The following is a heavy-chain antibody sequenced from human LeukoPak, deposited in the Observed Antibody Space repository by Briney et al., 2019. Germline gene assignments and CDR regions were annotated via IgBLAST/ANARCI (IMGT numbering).Heavy chain of an antibody. CDR1: GFTFGDYA. V-gene: IGHV3-53*01. CDR3: AAAGTKGYFDY. Sequence: GRSLRLSCTASGFTFGDYAMSWFRQAPGKGLEWVSVIYSGGSTYYADSVKGRFTISRDNSKNTLYLQMNSLRAEDTAVYYCAAAGTKGYFDYWGQGTLVTVSS. J-gene: IGHJ4*02. D-gene: IGHD6-13*01. CDR2: IYSGGST.